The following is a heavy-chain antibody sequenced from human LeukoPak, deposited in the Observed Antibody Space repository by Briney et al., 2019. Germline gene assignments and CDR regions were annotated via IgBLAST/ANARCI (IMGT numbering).Heavy chain of an antibody. CDR2: ISSSGSTI. V-gene: IGHV3-48*03. Sequence: PGGSLRLSCAASGFTFSSYEMNWVRQAPGKGLEWVSYISSSGSTIYYADSVKGRFTISRDNAKNSLYLQMNSLRAEGTAVYYCARRPEGIDAFDIWGQGTMVTVSS. CDR3: ARRPEGIDAFDI. CDR1: GFTFSSYE. J-gene: IGHJ3*02. D-gene: IGHD3-10*01.